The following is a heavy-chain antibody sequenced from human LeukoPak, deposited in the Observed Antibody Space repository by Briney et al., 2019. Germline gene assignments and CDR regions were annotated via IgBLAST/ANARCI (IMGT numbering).Heavy chain of an antibody. CDR3: AKKSFSTGAFDI. Sequence: GGSLRLSCAASGFTFRSSVMSWVRQAPGRGLEWVSSVGGSDDTANYAASVTGRFTISRDNSKTSVHLQMSNLGAEDTAIYYCAKKSFSTGAFDIWGRGTMVTVSS. V-gene: IGHV3-23*01. CDR1: GFTFRSSV. D-gene: IGHD3-3*02. J-gene: IGHJ3*02. CDR2: VGGSDDTA.